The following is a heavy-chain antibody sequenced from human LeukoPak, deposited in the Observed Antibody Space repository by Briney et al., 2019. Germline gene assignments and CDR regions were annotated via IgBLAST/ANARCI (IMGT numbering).Heavy chain of an antibody. V-gene: IGHV1-2*02. D-gene: IGHD6-19*01. CDR1: GYTFSGYY. CDR2: INPNSGGT. CDR3: ARDRAVVRLTVAGQNGY. Sequence: ASVKVSCKASGYTFSGYYMHWVRQAPGQGLEWMGWINPNSGGTNYAQNFQGRVTMTRDTSISTAYMELSRLRSDDTAVYYCARDRAVVRLTVAGQNGYWGQGTLVTVSS. J-gene: IGHJ4*02.